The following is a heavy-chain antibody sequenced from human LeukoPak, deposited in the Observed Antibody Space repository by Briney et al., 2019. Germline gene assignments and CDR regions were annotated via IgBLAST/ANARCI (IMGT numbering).Heavy chain of an antibody. CDR1: GFTFSSHA. Sequence: GGSLRLSCAASGFTFSSHAMHWVRQAPGKGLEYVSGISSIGDSTNYTNSVKGRFTISRDNSKNTLYLQMGSLRAEDMAVYYCARVPSSIVGSRYFDYWGLGTLVTVSS. V-gene: IGHV3-64*01. J-gene: IGHJ4*02. D-gene: IGHD2-21*01. CDR2: ISSIGDST. CDR3: ARVPSSIVGSRYFDY.